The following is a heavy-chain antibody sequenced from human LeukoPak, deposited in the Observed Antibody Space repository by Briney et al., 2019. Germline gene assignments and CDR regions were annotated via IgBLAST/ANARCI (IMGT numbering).Heavy chain of an antibody. D-gene: IGHD6-19*01. V-gene: IGHV4-39*07. CDR2: IYYSGST. Sequence: PSETLSLTCTVSGGSISSSSYYWGWIRQPPGKGLEWIGSIYYSGSTYYNTSLKSRVSISVDTSKNQFSLKLSSVTAADTAVYYCARLTRWLVYLYYFDYWGQGTLVTVSS. J-gene: IGHJ4*02. CDR1: GGSISSSSYY. CDR3: ARLTRWLVYLYYFDY.